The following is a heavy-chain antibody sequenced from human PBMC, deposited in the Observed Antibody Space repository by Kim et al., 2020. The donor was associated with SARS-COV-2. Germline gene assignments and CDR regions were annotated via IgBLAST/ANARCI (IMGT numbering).Heavy chain of an antibody. Sequence: GGSLRLSCVASGFTFSNAWMSWVRQAPGKGLEWVGRIKSKPDGGTTDYAAPVKGRFTISRDDSKNTLYLQMNSLKTEDTAIYYCTTRFTVDYWGQGTLVT. CDR1: GFTFSNAW. D-gene: IGHD3-10*01. CDR3: TTRFTVDY. CDR2: IKSKPDGGTT. V-gene: IGHV3-15*01. J-gene: IGHJ4*02.